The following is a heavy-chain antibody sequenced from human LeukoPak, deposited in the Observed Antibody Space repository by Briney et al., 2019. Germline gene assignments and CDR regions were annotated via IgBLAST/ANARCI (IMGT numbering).Heavy chain of an antibody. CDR3: AKGGAGLDYDFWSGYSYAFDI. V-gene: IGHV3-23*01. D-gene: IGHD3-3*01. CDR2: ISGSGGST. Sequence: PGGSLRLSCAASGFTFSSYAMSWVRQAPGKGLKWVSAISGSGGSTYYADSVKGRFTISRDNSKNTLYLQMNSLRAEDTAVYYCAKGGAGLDYDFWSGYSYAFDIWGQGTMVTVSS. J-gene: IGHJ3*02. CDR1: GFTFSSYA.